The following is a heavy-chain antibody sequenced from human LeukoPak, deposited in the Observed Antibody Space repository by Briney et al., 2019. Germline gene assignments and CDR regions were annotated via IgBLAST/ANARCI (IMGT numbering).Heavy chain of an antibody. CDR3: ARDVGGGDTFDY. Sequence: GGSLRLSCAASGFTFSLYTMHWVRQAPGKGLEWVAVISYDGSDKYYADSVKGRFTISRDNSKNTLYLQMNSLRTEDTAVYFCARDVGGGDTFDYWGQGTLVTVSS. CDR2: ISYDGSDK. J-gene: IGHJ4*02. V-gene: IGHV3-30*04. D-gene: IGHD2-21*02. CDR1: GFTFSLYT.